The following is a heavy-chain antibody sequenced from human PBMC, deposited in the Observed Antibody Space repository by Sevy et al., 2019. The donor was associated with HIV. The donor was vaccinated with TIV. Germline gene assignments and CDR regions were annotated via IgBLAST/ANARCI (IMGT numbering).Heavy chain of an antibody. J-gene: IGHJ3*02. Sequence: GGSLRLSCAASGFTFSDYYMSWIRQAPGKGLEWVSYISSSGSTIYYADSVKGRFTISRDNAKNSLYLQMNSLRAEDTAVYYCARLSYYDSSGYPSTAFDIWGQGTMVTVSS. D-gene: IGHD3-22*01. V-gene: IGHV3-11*01. CDR3: ARLSYYDSSGYPSTAFDI. CDR2: ISSSGSTI. CDR1: GFTFSDYY.